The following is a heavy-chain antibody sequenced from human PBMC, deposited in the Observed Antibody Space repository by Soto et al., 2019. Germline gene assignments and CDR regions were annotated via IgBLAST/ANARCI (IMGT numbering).Heavy chain of an antibody. CDR3: ARDGGYGTPFDY. J-gene: IGHJ4*02. Sequence: EVQLVQSGGGLVQPGGSLRLSCAASGFAFSSYWLHWVRQAPGKGLMIVSRITGDGTNTAYATSVEGRFTITRDNAKNIVYLQLDSLEAEDTAVFYCARDGGYGTPFDYWGQGAQVTVTS. CDR2: ITGDGTNT. V-gene: IGHV3-74*01. D-gene: IGHD5-12*01. CDR1: GFAFSSYW.